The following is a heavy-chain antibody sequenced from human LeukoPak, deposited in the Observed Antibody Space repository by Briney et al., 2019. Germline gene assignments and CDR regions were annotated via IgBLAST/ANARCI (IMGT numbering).Heavy chain of an antibody. D-gene: IGHD5-18*01. CDR2: IIPILGIA. CDR1: GGTFSSYA. CDR3: ARGVQIVDTAMVLEV. Sequence: GASVKVSCKASGGTFSSYAISWVRQAPGQGLEWMGRIIPILGIANYAQKFQGRVTITADKSTSTAYMELSSLRSEDTAVYYCARGVQIVDTAMVLEVWGPGTTVTVSS. J-gene: IGHJ6*02. V-gene: IGHV1-69*04.